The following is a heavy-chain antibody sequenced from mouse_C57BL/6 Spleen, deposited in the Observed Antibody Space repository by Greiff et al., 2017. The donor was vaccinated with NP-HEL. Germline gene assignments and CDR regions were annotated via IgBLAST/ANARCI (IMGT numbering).Heavy chain of an antibody. CDR2: IDPSDSYT. CDR3: AREQLRLRDFDY. Sequence: VKLMESGAELVMPGASVKLSCKASGYTFTSYWMHWVKQRPGQGLEWIGEIDPSDSYTNYNQKFKGKSTLTVDKSSSTAYMQLSSLTSEDSAVYYCAREQLRLRDFDYWGQGTTLTVSS. V-gene: IGHV1-69*01. D-gene: IGHD3-2*02. J-gene: IGHJ2*01. CDR1: GYTFTSYW.